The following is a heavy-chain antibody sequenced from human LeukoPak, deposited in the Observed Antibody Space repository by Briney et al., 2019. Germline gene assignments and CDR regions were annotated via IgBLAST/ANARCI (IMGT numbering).Heavy chain of an antibody. J-gene: IGHJ4*02. CDR2: INQDSSEK. V-gene: IGHV3-7*01. D-gene: IGHD2-15*01. CDR3: VRGWRDN. CDR1: GFTVSSNY. Sequence: GGSLRLSCAASGFTVSSNYMSWVRQAPGKGLEWVANINQDSSEKYYVDSVKGRFTISRDNAKNSLYLQLNTLRPEDTAVYYCVRGWRDNWGQGTLVTVSS.